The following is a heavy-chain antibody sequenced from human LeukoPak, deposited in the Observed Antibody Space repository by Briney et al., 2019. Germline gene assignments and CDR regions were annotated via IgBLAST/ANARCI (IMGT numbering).Heavy chain of an antibody. D-gene: IGHD5-12*01. Sequence: SVKVSCKASGGTFSGYAISWVRQAPGQGLEWMGGIIPILATANYAQKFQGRVTIIAYESSSTAYMELSSLRSEDTAVYYCARHRVATTLTYFDYWGQRTLVTVSS. J-gene: IGHJ4*02. V-gene: IGHV1-69*13. CDR2: IIPILATA. CDR1: GGTFSGYA. CDR3: ARHRVATTLTYFDY.